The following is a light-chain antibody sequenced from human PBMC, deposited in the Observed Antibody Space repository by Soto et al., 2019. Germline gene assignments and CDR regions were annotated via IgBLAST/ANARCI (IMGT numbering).Light chain of an antibody. CDR2: RVS. CDR3: MQGTHWPLT. V-gene: IGKV2-30*01. J-gene: IGKJ4*01. CDR1: QSLVCTDGNTY. Sequence: DVVMTQSPLSLPVTLGQPASISCRSSQSLVCTDGNTYLSWFQQRPGQSPRRLIYRVSNRDSGVPDRFSGSGSGTDFTLKISRVEAEDVGVYYCMQGTHWPLTFGGGTKVDIK.